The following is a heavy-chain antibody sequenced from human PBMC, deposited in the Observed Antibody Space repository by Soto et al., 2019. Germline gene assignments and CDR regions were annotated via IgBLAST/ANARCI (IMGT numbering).Heavy chain of an antibody. V-gene: IGHV3-33*01. J-gene: IGHJ4*02. CDR3: ARDLVISSSPYYFDY. Sequence: PGRSLRLSCAASGFTFSSYGMHWVRQAPGKGLEWVAVIWYDGSNKYYADSVKGRFTISRDNSKNTLYLQMNSLRAEDTAVYYCARDLVISSSPYYFDYWGQGTLVTVSS. CDR1: GFTFSSYG. D-gene: IGHD6-6*01. CDR2: IWYDGSNK.